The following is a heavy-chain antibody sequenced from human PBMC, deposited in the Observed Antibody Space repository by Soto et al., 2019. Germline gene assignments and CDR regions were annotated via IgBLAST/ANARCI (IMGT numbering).Heavy chain of an antibody. Sequence: GGSLRLSCAASGFTFSSYGMHWVRQAPGKGLEWVAVISYDGSNKYYADSVKGRFTISRDNSKNTLYLQMNSLRAEDTAVYYCAKGPYYDFWSVNAYCAQGTLVPVSS. CDR1: GFTFSSYG. CDR2: ISYDGSNK. CDR3: AKGPYYDFWSVNAY. V-gene: IGHV3-30*18. D-gene: IGHD3-3*01. J-gene: IGHJ4*02.